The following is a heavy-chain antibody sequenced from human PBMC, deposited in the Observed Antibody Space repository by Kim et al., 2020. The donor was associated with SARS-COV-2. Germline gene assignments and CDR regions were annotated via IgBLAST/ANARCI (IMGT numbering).Heavy chain of an antibody. J-gene: IGHJ4*02. Sequence: SETLSLTCTVSGGSISSYYWSWIRQPPGKGLEWIGYSSYGVNTNYSPSLKSRATISVDTSKNHFSLKLTAMTAADTPVYYCFGGYNFDYWGPGALCTVSS. CDR3: FGGYNFDY. CDR1: GGSISSYY. V-gene: IGHV4-59*01. CDR2: SSYGVNT. D-gene: IGHD5-12*01.